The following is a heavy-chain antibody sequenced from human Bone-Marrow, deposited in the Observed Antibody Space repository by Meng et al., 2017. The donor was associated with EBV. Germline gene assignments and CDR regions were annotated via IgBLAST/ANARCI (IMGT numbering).Heavy chain of an antibody. J-gene: IGHJ4*02. CDR2: ISSSGSLI. CDR1: GFTFSDYY. D-gene: IGHD5-24*01. V-gene: IGHV3-11*01. Sequence: QVQLVESGGGVVKPGGSLRLSCAASGFTFSDYYMTWTRQAPGKGLEWVSYISSSGSLIYYADSVKGRFTISRDNAKNSLYLQMNSLRAEDTAVYYCAREVRDGYNLWGQGTLGTVSS. CDR3: AREVRDGYNL.